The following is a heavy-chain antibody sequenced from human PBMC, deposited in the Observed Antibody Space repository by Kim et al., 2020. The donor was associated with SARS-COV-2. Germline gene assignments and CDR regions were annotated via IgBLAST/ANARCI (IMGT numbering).Heavy chain of an antibody. V-gene: IGHV3-30*18. D-gene: IGHD3-22*01. CDR3: AKDLVSSGYYLEGNLDY. Sequence: GGSLRLSCAASGFTFSSYGMHWVRQAPGKGLEWVAVISYDGSNKYYADSVKGRFTISRDNSKNTLYLQMNSLRAEDTAVYYCAKDLVSSGYYLEGNLDYWGQGTLVTVSS. J-gene: IGHJ4*02. CDR2: ISYDGSNK. CDR1: GFTFSSYG.